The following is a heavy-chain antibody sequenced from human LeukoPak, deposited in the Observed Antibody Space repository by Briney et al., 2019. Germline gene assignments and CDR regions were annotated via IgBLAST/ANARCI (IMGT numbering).Heavy chain of an antibody. Sequence: SVKVSCKASGYSFTNYAMNWVRQAPGQGLEWMGGIIPIFGTANYAQKFQGRVTITADKSTSTAYMELSSLRSEDTAVYYRASLTDIVVVPAAGDAFDIWGQGTMVTVSS. D-gene: IGHD2-2*01. J-gene: IGHJ3*02. CDR2: IIPIFGTA. V-gene: IGHV1-69*06. CDR3: ASLTDIVVVPAAGDAFDI. CDR1: GYSFTNYA.